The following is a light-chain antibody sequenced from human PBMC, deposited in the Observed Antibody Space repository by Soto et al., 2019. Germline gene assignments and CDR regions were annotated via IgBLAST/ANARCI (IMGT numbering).Light chain of an antibody. J-gene: IGKJ1*01. CDR2: KAS. CDR3: QQYNTYWT. CDR1: QTISSW. V-gene: IGKV1-5*03. Sequence: DIQMTQSPSTLSASVGDRVTITCRARQTISSWLAWYQAKPGKAPKLLIYKASNLGSGVPSRFSGSGSGTEFTLTISSLQPDDFATYYCQQYNTYWTFGQGTKVEIK.